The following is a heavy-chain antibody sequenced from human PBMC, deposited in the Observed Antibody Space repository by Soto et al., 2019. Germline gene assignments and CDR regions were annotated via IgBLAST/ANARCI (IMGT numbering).Heavy chain of an antibody. CDR2: IIPIFGTA. Sequence: SVKVSCKASGGTFSSYAISWVRQAPGQGLEWMGGIIPIFGTANYVQKFQGRVTITADKSTSTAYMELSSLRSEDTAVYYCARDGGTRRKVHCSSTSCYYGMDVWGQGXTVTVYS. V-gene: IGHV1-69*06. J-gene: IGHJ6*02. D-gene: IGHD2-2*01. CDR3: ARDGGTRRKVHCSSTSCYYGMDV. CDR1: GGTFSSYA.